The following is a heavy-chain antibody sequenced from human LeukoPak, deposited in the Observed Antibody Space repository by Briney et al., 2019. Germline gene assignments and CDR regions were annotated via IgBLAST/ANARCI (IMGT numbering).Heavy chain of an antibody. V-gene: IGHV1-18*01. CDR3: ARSAYYYDTSAYADDFDS. CDR2: ISAYKGNA. D-gene: IGHD3-22*01. J-gene: IGHJ4*02. CDR1: AYTFTNSG. Sequence: ASVKVSCRASAYTFTNSGINWVRQAPGHGLEWMGWISAYKGNANYAPKLQGRVTLTTDTSTSTAFMELSSLRSDDTAVYYCARSAYYYDTSAYADDFDSWGQGTLVTVSS.